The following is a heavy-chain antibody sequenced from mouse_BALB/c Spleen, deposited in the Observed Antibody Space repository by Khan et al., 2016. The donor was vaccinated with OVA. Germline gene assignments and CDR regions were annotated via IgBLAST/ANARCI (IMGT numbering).Heavy chain of an antibody. CDR1: GYTFKDYV. CDR2: MNTYTGEP. D-gene: IGHD2-14*01. J-gene: IGHJ2*01. Sequence: QIQLVQPGPELKKPGETVKISCKAFGYTFKDYVMNWVKQSPGEGLKWMGWMNTYTGEPTDADDFEGRFDFSLENSANTADVMSSSLKDENTATCFFLGFHGFFWCHGSALTVSS. V-gene: IGHV9-3-1*01. CDR3: LGFHGFF.